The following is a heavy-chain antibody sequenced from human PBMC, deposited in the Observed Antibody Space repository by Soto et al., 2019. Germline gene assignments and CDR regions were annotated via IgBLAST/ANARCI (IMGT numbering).Heavy chain of an antibody. CDR2: IRSKANSYAT. V-gene: IGHV3-73*01. J-gene: IGHJ4*02. Sequence: GGSLRLSCAASGFTFSGSAMHWVRQASGKGLEWVGRIRSKANSYATAYAASVKGRFTISRDDSKNTAYLQMNSLKTEDTAVYYCTRRGAVAGKALVDYWGQGTLVTVSS. CDR3: TRRGAVAGKALVDY. CDR1: GFTFSGSA. D-gene: IGHD6-19*01.